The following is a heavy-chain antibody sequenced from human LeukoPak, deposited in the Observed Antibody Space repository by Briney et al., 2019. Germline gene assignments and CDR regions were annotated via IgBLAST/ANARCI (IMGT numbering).Heavy chain of an antibody. V-gene: IGHV1-46*01. CDR1: GYTFTSYY. CDR3: ARSGLGRVGASDY. Sequence: ASVKVSCKASGYTFTSYYMHWVRQAPGQGLEWMGIINPSGGSTSYAQKFQGRVTMTTDTSTSTAYMELRSLRSDDTAVYYCARSGLGRVGASDYWGQGTLVTVSS. J-gene: IGHJ4*02. D-gene: IGHD1-26*01. CDR2: INPSGGST.